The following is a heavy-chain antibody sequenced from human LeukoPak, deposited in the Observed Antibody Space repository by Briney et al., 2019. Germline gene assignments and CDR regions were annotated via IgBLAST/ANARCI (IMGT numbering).Heavy chain of an antibody. Sequence: GGSLRLSCSASGFTFSTYGMHWVRQASGRGLEYVSAISSNGGSTYYADSVKGRFTISRDNSKNTLYLQMSSLRAEDTAVYYCVKDVHTAMLRVFDYWGQGALVTVSS. J-gene: IGHJ4*02. CDR3: VKDVHTAMLRVFDY. D-gene: IGHD5-18*01. V-gene: IGHV3-64D*06. CDR1: GFTFSTYG. CDR2: ISSNGGST.